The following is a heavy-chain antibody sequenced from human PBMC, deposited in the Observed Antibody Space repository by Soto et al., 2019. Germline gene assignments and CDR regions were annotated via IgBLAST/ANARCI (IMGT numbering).Heavy chain of an antibody. D-gene: IGHD2-2*01. CDR3: AKDRVPAATRYYFDY. V-gene: IGHV3-23*01. CDR1: GFTFSSYV. CDR2: ISGSGGST. Sequence: GSLRLSCAASGFTFSSYVMSWVRQAPGKGLEWVSAISGSGGSTYYADSVKGRFTISRDNSKNTLYLQMNSLRAEDTAVYYCAKDRVPAATRYYFDYWGQGTLVTVSS. J-gene: IGHJ4*02.